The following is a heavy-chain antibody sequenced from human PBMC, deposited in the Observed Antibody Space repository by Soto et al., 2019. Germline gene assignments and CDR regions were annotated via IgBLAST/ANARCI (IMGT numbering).Heavy chain of an antibody. Sequence: PGGSLRLSCAASGFTFDDYAMHWVRQAPGKGRGWGSGISWNSGSIGYADSVKGRFTISRDNAKNSLYLHMNSLRAEDTALYYCAKDIHYDILTGPNAFDIWGQGTMVTVSS. V-gene: IGHV3-9*01. CDR1: GFTFDDYA. J-gene: IGHJ3*02. D-gene: IGHD3-9*01. CDR3: AKDIHYDILTGPNAFDI. CDR2: ISWNSGSI.